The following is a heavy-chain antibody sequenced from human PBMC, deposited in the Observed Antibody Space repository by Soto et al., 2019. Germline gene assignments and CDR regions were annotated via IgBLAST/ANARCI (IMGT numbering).Heavy chain of an antibody. CDR2: ISAYNGNT. Sequence: QVQLVQSGAEVKKPGASVKVSCKASGYTFTSYGISWVRQAPGQGLEWMGWISAYNGNTKYAQKLQGRVTMTTDTATITAYMELRRLRADGTSLYYCATDGWNSGSYWGQGTLVTVSS. D-gene: IGHD1-26*01. J-gene: IGHJ4*02. CDR3: ATDGWNSGSY. CDR1: GYTFTSYG. V-gene: IGHV1-18*01.